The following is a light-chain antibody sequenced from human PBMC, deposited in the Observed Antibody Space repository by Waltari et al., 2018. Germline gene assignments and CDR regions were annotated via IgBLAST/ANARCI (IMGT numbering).Light chain of an antibody. Sequence: DIQMTQSPPSLSASVGDRVTITCRASQSISNNLNWYQQKAGKATKLLIYAASSLQSGVPSRFSGSGSGTDFTLTILSLQPDDFATYYCQQSYSTPPRTFGQGTKVENK. CDR3: QQSYSTPPRT. V-gene: IGKV1-39*01. CDR1: QSISNN. CDR2: AAS. J-gene: IGKJ1*01.